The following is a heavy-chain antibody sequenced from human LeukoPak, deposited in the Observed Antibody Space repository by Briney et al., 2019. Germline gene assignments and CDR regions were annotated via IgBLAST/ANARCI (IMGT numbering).Heavy chain of an antibody. CDR2: IYYSGST. CDR1: GGSISSGGYS. D-gene: IGHD4-23*01. J-gene: IGHJ5*02. V-gene: IGHV4-30-4*07. Sequence: SETLSLTCAVSGGSISSGGYSWSGIRQPPGEGLEWIGYIYYSGSTYYNPSLKSRVTISVDTSKNQFSLKLSSVTAADTAVYYCARDQTPRWGNWFDPWGQGTLVTVSS. CDR3: ARDQTPRWGNWFDP.